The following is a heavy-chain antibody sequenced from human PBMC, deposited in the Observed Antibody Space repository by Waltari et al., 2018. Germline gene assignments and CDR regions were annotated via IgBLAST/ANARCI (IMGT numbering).Heavy chain of an antibody. D-gene: IGHD3-16*01. V-gene: IGHV1-3*01. J-gene: IGHJ3*02. CDR3: ARVEGAAGLDI. CDR1: GSTFTSYA. Sequence: QVQLVQSGAEVKKPGASVKVSCKASGSTFTSYAMHWVRQAPGQRLEWMGWINAGNGNKKYSQKFQGRVTITRDTSASTAYMELSSLRSEDTAVYDCARVEGAAGLDIWGQGTMVTVSS. CDR2: INAGNGNK.